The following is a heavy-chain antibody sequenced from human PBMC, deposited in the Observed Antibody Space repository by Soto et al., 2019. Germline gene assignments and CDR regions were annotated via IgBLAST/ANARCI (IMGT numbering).Heavy chain of an antibody. CDR2: IYYSGST. Sequence: SETLSLTCTVSGGSISSSNYYWGWIRQPPGKGLEWIGSIYYSGSTYYNPSLKSRVTISVDTSKNQFSLKLSSVTAADTAVYYCATQEVGGSYVYTFDPWGQGILVNVSS. D-gene: IGHD1-26*01. CDR1: GGSISSSNYY. J-gene: IGHJ5*02. V-gene: IGHV4-39*01. CDR3: ATQEVGGSYVYTFDP.